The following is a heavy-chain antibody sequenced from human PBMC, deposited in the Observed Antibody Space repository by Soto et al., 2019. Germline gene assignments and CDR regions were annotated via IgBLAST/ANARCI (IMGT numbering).Heavy chain of an antibody. Sequence: QVQLVQSGAEVKKPGASVKVSCKASGYTFTSSGMSWVRQAPGQGIEWMGWISAHTGSSEYAQRFQSSVTMTTDRSTSTAYMELRSVRSHDTAVYYCARAFFYQGSDIRGYSFDAFDFWGPGTLVTVSS. J-gene: IGHJ3*01. CDR3: ARAFFYQGSDIRGYSFDAFDF. D-gene: IGHD3-22*01. CDR2: ISAHTGSS. CDR1: GYTFTSSG. V-gene: IGHV1-18*01.